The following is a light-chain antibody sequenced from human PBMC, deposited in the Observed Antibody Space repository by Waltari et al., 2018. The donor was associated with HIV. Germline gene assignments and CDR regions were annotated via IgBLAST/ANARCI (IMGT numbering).Light chain of an antibody. CDR2: LNSDGSH. Sequence: QLVLTQSPSASASLGASVKLTCTLSSGHSSYAIAWHPQQPEKGPRYLMKLNSDGSHSKGDGIPDRFSGSSSGAEHYLTISSLQSEDEADYYCQTWGTGIRVFGGGTKLTVL. V-gene: IGLV4-69*01. J-gene: IGLJ3*02. CDR1: SGHSSYA. CDR3: QTWGTGIRV.